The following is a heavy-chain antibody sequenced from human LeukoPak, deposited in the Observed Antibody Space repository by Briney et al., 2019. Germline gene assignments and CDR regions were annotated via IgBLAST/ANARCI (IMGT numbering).Heavy chain of an antibody. CDR2: INPNSDGT. Sequence: ASVTVSCKASGYTFTGYYMHWLRQAPGQGLEWMGWINPNSDGTNYAQKFQGRVTMTRATSITTASLELSRLRSDDTAVYYFARTVKGKDGQWLVLVYWGQGTLVTVSS. V-gene: IGHV1-2*02. CDR3: ARTVKGKDGQWLVLVY. J-gene: IGHJ4*02. CDR1: GYTFTGYY. D-gene: IGHD6-19*01.